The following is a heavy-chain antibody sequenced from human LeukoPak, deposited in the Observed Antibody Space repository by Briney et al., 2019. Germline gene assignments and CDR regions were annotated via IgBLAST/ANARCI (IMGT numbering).Heavy chain of an antibody. V-gene: IGHV4-38-2*02. CDR1: GYSISSGYY. Sequence: SETLSLTCTVFGYSISSGYYWGWIRQPPGKGLEWIGSIYYSGSTYYNPSLKSRVTISVDTSKNQFSLKLSSVTAADTAVYYCARDPYKITFGGVIVPDAFDIWGQGTMVTVSS. J-gene: IGHJ3*02. D-gene: IGHD3-16*02. CDR2: IYYSGST. CDR3: ARDPYKITFGGVIVPDAFDI.